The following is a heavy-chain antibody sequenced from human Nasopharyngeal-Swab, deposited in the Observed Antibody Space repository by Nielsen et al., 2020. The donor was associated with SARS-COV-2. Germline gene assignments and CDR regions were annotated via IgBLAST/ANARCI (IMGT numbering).Heavy chain of an antibody. Sequence: SETLSLTCTVSGGSISSGGYYWSWIRQHPGKGLEWIGYIYYSGSTYYNPSLKSRVTISVDTSKNQFSLKLSSVTAADTAVYYCARGAERDYYYYYYMDVWGKGTTVTVSS. CDR3: ARGAERDYYYYYYMDV. V-gene: IGHV4-31*03. J-gene: IGHJ6*03. D-gene: IGHD1-1*01. CDR1: GGSISSGGYY. CDR2: IYYSGST.